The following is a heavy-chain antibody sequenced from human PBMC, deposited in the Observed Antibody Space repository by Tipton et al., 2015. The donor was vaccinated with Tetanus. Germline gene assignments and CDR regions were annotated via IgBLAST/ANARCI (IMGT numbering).Heavy chain of an antibody. V-gene: IGHV1-18*01. CDR1: GYTFTSYG. J-gene: IGHJ5*02. D-gene: IGHD2-2*01. CDR3: ARDTRNIVVVPAAIGFDP. CDR2: ISAYNGNT. Sequence: QLVQSGAEVKKPGESLKISCKGSGYTFTSYGISWVRQAPGQGLEWMGWISAYNGNTNYAQKLQGRVTMTTDTSTSTAYMELRSLRSDDTAVYYCARDTRNIVVVPAAIGFDPWGQGTLVTVSS.